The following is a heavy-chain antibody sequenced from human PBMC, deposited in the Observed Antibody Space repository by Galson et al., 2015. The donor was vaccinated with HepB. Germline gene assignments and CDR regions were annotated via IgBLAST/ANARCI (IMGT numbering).Heavy chain of an antibody. D-gene: IGHD4/OR15-4a*01. V-gene: IGHV5-10-1*01. CDR1: GYSFTSYW. CDR3: ARHFHLPMVGVLQVDY. Sequence: QSGAEVKKPGESLRISCKGSGYSFTSYWIGWVRQMPGKGLEWMGRIDPSDSYTNYSPSFQGHVTISADKSISTAYLQWSSLKASDTAMYYCARHFHLPMVGVLQVDYWGQGTLVTVSS. CDR2: IDPSDSYT. J-gene: IGHJ4*02.